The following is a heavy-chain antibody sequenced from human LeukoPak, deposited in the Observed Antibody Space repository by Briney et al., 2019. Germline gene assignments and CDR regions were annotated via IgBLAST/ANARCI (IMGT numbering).Heavy chain of an antibody. J-gene: IGHJ4*02. Sequence: PSETLSLTCTVSGGSISSYYWSWIRQPPGEGLEWIGYIYYSGGTNYNPSLKSRVPISVDTSKNQFSLKLSSVTAADTAVYYCARTIRYFDWLYYYFDYWGQGTLVTVSS. CDR2: IYYSGGT. CDR3: ARTIRYFDWLYYYFDY. V-gene: IGHV4-59*01. D-gene: IGHD3-9*01. CDR1: GGSISSYY.